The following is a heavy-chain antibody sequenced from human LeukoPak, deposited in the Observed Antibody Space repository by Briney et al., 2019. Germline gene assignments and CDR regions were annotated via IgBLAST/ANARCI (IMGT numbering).Heavy chain of an antibody. Sequence: GGSLRLSCAASGFTFSSYEMNWVRQAPGKGLEWVSYISSSGSTIYYADSVKGRFTISRDNATNSLYLQMNSLRAEDTAVYYCARWAGLIAVAGKGFDYWGQGTLVTVSS. V-gene: IGHV3-48*03. CDR1: GFTFSSYE. D-gene: IGHD6-19*01. J-gene: IGHJ4*02. CDR3: ARWAGLIAVAGKGFDY. CDR2: ISSSGSTI.